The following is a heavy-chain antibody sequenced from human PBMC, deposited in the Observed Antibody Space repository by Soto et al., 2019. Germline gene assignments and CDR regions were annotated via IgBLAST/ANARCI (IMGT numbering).Heavy chain of an antibody. J-gene: IGHJ5*02. CDR3: ARGLAAAGKGDYNWFDP. CDR2: IYYSGST. V-gene: IGHV4-31*03. Sequence: QVQLQESGPGLVKPSQTLSLTCTVSGGSISSGGYYWSWIRQHPGKGLEWIGYIYYSGSTYYNPFLKSRVTISVXKSXNXSPLKLSSVTAADTAVYYCARGLAAAGKGDYNWFDPWGQGTLVTVSS. CDR1: GGSISSGGYY. D-gene: IGHD6-13*01.